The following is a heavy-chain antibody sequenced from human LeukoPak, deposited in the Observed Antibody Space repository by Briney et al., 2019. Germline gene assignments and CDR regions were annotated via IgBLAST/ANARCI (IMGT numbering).Heavy chain of an antibody. CDR1: GGSDDNYF. J-gene: IGHJ6*04. Sequence: SETLSLTCAVSGGSDDNYFWNWIRQAPGKGLEWIGYIHYPGPPTYNPSLESRGAISLDTSKKHLSLKLSSGTAADTAVYYCARDFDTSGLWYYGMDVWGKGTTVTVSS. CDR2: IHYPGPP. V-gene: IGHV4-59*02. CDR3: ARDFDTSGLWYYGMDV. D-gene: IGHD3-22*01.